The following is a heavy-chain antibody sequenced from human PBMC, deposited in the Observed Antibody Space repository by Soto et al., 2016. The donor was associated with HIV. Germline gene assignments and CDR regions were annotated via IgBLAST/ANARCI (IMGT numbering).Heavy chain of an antibody. J-gene: IGHJ6*03. CDR3: ARTFIRAYYMDV. V-gene: IGHV3-64*01. CDR2: ISSNGINT. CDR1: GFTFGSYD. D-gene: IGHD3-10*01. Sequence: EVQLVESGGGLVQPGGSLKLSCEASGFTFGSYDMHWVRQAPGMGLEYVSTISSNGINTYYANSVKGRFTISRDNSKNTLYLQMDSLRAEDMAVYYCARTFIRAYYMDVWAKARSPS.